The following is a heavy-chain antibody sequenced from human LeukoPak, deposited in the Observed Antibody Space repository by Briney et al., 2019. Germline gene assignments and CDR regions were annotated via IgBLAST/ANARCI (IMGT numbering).Heavy chain of an antibody. CDR1: GGSISSSSYY. D-gene: IGHD4-17*01. V-gene: IGHV4-39*07. Sequence: SETLSLTCTVSGGSISSSSYYWGWIRQPPGKGLEWIGSIYYSVSTYYNPSLNSRVTISVDTSKNQFSLKLSSVTAADTAVYYCARVPTVTFFDYWGQGTLVTVSS. CDR2: IYYSVST. J-gene: IGHJ4*02. CDR3: ARVPTVTFFDY.